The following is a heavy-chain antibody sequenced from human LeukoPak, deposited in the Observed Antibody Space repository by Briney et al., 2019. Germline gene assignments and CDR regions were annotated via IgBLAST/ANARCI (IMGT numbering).Heavy chain of an antibody. CDR1: GDSISSSSSY. CDR2: IYYGGST. Sequence: SETLSLTCTVSGDSISSSSSYWGWIRLSPGKGLEWIGYIYYGGSTNYNPSLRSRVTISVDTSKTQFSLKLSSLTAADTAVYYCARHGTSSYYYHAMDVWGQETKVTVSS. V-gene: IGHV4-61*05. J-gene: IGHJ6*02. D-gene: IGHD1-1*01. CDR3: ARHGTSSYYYHAMDV.